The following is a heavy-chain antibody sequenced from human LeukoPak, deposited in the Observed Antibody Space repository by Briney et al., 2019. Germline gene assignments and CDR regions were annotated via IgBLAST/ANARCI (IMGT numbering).Heavy chain of an antibody. CDR1: GFTFSSYS. D-gene: IGHD4-17*01. J-gene: IGHJ6*02. CDR2: ISSSSSTI. Sequence: GGSLGLSCAASGFTFSSYSMNWVRQAPGKGLEWVSYISSSSSTIYYADSVKGRFTISRDNAKNSLYLQMNSLRAEDTAVYYCARGGGSVTRKDYYYGMDVWGQGTTVTVSS. CDR3: ARGGGSVTRKDYYYGMDV. V-gene: IGHV3-48*01.